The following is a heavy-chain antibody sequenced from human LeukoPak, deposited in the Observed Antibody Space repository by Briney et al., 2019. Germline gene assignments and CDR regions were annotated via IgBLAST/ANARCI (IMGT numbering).Heavy chain of an antibody. CDR2: IIPILGIA. J-gene: IGHJ1*01. Sequence: GASVKVSXKASGGTFSSYTISWVRQAPGQGLEWMGRIIPILGIAKYAQRFQGRVTITADKSTSTAYMELSSLRSEDTAVYYCARDEVGGNSSQHWGQGTLVTVSS. V-gene: IGHV1-69*04. CDR1: GGTFSSYT. D-gene: IGHD4-23*01. CDR3: ARDEVGGNSSQH.